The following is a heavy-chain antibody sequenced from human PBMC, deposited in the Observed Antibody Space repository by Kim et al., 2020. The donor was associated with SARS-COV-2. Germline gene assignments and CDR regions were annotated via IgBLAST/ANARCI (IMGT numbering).Heavy chain of an antibody. CDR3: ARGVRGFYGDSDY. Sequence: ASVKVSCNASGYTFTSYAMHWVRQAPGQRLEWMGWINAGNGNTKYSQKFHGRVTITRDTSASTAYMELSSLRSEDTAVYYCARGVRGFYGDSDYWGQGTLVTVSS. CDR2: INAGNGNT. J-gene: IGHJ4*02. V-gene: IGHV1-3*01. CDR1: GYTFTSYA. D-gene: IGHD4-17*01.